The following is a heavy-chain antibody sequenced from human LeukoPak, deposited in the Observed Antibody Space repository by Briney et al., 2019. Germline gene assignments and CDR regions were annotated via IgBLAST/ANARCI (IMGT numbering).Heavy chain of an antibody. CDR3: ARDLPTYDYVWGSYRHYAFDI. Sequence: GGSLRLSCAASGFTFSSYAMHWVRQAPGKGLEWVAVISYDGSNKYYADSVKGRFTISRDNSKNTLYLQMNSLRAEDTAVYYCARDLPTYDYVWGSYRHYAFDIWGQGTMVTVSS. V-gene: IGHV3-30*04. D-gene: IGHD3-16*02. CDR1: GFTFSSYA. CDR2: ISYDGSNK. J-gene: IGHJ3*02.